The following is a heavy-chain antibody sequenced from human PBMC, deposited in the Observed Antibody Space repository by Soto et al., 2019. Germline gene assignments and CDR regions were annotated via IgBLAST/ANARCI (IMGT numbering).Heavy chain of an antibody. CDR1: GLSMSSNY. V-gene: IGHV4-59*01. CDR2: VFYGGT. Sequence: NPXETLSLTCSVSGLSMSSNYWSWIRQSPDKGLEWLGYVFYGGTYYNPSLGGRVSMSVETSKSQFSLKLTSVTVDDTAVYYCASYRGALYFESWGPGILVTVYS. J-gene: IGHJ4*02. D-gene: IGHD3-16*01. CDR3: ASYRGALYFES.